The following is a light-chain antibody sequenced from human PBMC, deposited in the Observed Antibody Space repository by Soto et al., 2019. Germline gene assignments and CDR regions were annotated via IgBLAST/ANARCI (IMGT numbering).Light chain of an antibody. V-gene: IGKV1-33*01. CDR1: QDINNY. CDR2: GAS. CDR3: QQYDNLALT. J-gene: IGKJ4*01. Sequence: DIQMTQSPSSLSASVGDRVIITCQASQDINNYLNWYQQKPGKAPKLLIYGASNLETGVPSRFSGSGSGTDFTFTISSLQPEDIATYYCQQYDNLALTFGGGTKVEIK.